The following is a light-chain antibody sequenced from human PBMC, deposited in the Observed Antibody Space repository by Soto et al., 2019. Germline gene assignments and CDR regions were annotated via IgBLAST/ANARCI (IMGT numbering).Light chain of an antibody. CDR1: QDVANY. J-gene: IGKJ5*01. CDR2: DAS. V-gene: IGKV1-33*01. CDR3: RHFDSLPIT. Sequence: DIQMTQSPSSLSASIGDRVTITCQASQDVANYVNWYQQKAGKAPKLLIYDASNLEIGVPSRFSGSGSGTEFTFTIKSLQPEDVATYFCRHFDSLPITFGQGTRLDIK.